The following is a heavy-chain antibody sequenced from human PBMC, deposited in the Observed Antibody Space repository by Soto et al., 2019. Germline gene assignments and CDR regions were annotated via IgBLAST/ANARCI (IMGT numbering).Heavy chain of an antibody. J-gene: IGHJ4*02. CDR2: VYWIGST. CDR3: ARSHYGKCHVIAY. V-gene: IGHV4-39*01. Sequence: SETLSLTCSVSGDSITTNGYYWGWIRQPPGKGLQWIGTVYWIGSTFSHPSLTSRVFISVDTSKNEFSLRLTSVTAADTAVYYGARSHYGKCHVIAYWGPGTLVTVSS. D-gene: IGHD3-16*01. CDR1: GDSITTNGYY.